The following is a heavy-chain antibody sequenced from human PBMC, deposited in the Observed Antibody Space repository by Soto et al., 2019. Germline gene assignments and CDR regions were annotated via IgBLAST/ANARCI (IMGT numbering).Heavy chain of an antibody. J-gene: IGHJ4*02. V-gene: IGHV4-59*01. CDR2: IYYSGST. CDR1: GGSISSYY. Sequence: SETLSLTCTVSGGSISSYYWSWIRQPPGKGLEWIGYIYYSGSTNYNPSLKSRVTISVDTSKNQFSLKLSSVTAADTAVYYCARVYSGRLTIDNWGQGTLVTVSS. D-gene: IGHD1-26*01. CDR3: ARVYSGRLTIDN.